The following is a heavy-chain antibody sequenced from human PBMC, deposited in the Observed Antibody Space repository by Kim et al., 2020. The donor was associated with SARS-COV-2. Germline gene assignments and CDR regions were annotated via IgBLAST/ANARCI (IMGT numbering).Heavy chain of an antibody. CDR3: ARGLGSSSLDY. J-gene: IGHJ4*02. Sequence: SETLSLTCTVSGGSISSSSYYWGWIRQPPGKGLEWIGSIYYSGSTYYNPSLKSRVTISVDTSKNQFSLKLSSVTAADTAVYYCARGLGSSSLDYWGQGTL. D-gene: IGHD6-6*01. V-gene: IGHV4-39*01. CDR2: IYYSGST. CDR1: GGSISSSSYY.